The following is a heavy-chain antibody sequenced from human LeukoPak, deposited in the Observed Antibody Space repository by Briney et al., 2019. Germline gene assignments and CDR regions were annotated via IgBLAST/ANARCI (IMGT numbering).Heavy chain of an antibody. J-gene: IGHJ4*02. CDR2: ISSSGNNI. D-gene: IGHD4-17*01. CDR3: ARNGDSGGNVGFDY. V-gene: IGHV3-48*03. Sequence: PGGSLRLSCAASTFTFSSYAMNWVRQAPGKGLDWVSYISSSGNNIYYADSVKGRFTISRDNAKNSPFLQMNSLRAEDTAVYYCARNGDSGGNVGFDYWGQGTLVTVSS. CDR1: TFTFSSYA.